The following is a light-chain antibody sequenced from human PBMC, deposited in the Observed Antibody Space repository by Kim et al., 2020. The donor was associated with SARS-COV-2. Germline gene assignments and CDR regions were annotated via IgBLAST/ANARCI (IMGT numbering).Light chain of an antibody. V-gene: IGLV2-11*01. Sequence: GQSVPISCTGTSRDVGGYNYVSWYQQHPGKAPKLMIYDVGKRPSGVPDRFSGSKSGNTASLTISGLQAEDEADYYCCSYAGSYTLVFGGGTQLTVL. CDR3: CSYAGSYTLV. J-gene: IGLJ3*02. CDR1: SRDVGGYNY. CDR2: DVG.